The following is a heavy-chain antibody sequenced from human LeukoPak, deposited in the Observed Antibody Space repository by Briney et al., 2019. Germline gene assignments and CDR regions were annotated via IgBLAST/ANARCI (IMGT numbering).Heavy chain of an antibody. CDR3: ARHFDGSGSYPNWFDP. D-gene: IGHD3-10*01. CDR2: IYNSGST. CDR1: GASISSGSYY. Sequence: PSETLSLTCTVSGASISSGSYYWGWIRQPPGKGLEWIGTIYNSGSTYYNPSLKSRVTISVDTSKNQSSLKVSSATAADTAVYYCARHFDGSGSYPNWFDPWGQGTLVTVSS. V-gene: IGHV4-39*01. J-gene: IGHJ5*02.